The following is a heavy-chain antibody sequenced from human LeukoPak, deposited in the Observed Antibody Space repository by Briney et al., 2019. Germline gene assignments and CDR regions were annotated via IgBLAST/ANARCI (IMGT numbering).Heavy chain of an antibody. D-gene: IGHD3-9*01. CDR3: ARGEIDILTGYSYFDY. CDR2: IYHSGST. Sequence: SETLSLTCTVSGYSISSGYYWDWIRQPPGKGLEWIGSIYHSGSTYYNPSLKSRVTVSVDTSKNQFSLKLSSVTAADTAVYYCARGEIDILTGYSYFDYWGQGTLVTVSS. J-gene: IGHJ4*02. V-gene: IGHV4-38-2*02. CDR1: GYSISSGYY.